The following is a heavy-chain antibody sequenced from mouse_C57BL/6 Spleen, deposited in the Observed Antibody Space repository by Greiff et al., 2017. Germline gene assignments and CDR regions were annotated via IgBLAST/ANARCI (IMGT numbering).Heavy chain of an antibody. Sequence: VHVKQSGPELVKPGASVKISCKASGYSFTDYNMNWVKQSNGKSLEWIGVINPNYGTTSYNQKFKGKATLTVDQSSSTAYMQLNSLTSEDSAVYYCARSYYYGSSTPYYFDYWGQGTTLTVSS. CDR1: GYSFTDYN. CDR2: INPNYGTT. D-gene: IGHD1-1*01. J-gene: IGHJ2*01. CDR3: ARSYYYGSSTPYYFDY. V-gene: IGHV1-39*01.